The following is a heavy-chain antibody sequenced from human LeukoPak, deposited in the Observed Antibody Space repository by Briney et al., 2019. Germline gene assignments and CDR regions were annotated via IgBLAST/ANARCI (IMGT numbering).Heavy chain of an antibody. V-gene: IGHV3-53*01. CDR3: ARTWVMDRAPGSFDY. Sequence: GGSLRLSCAASGFTVSSNYMSWVRQAPGRGLEWVSIIYSDATTYYADSVRGRFTISRDNSQNTLYLQMKSLRGEDTAVYYFARTWVMDRAPGSFDYWGQGTLVTVSS. CDR2: IYSDATT. J-gene: IGHJ4*02. CDR1: GFTVSSNY. D-gene: IGHD2-8*01.